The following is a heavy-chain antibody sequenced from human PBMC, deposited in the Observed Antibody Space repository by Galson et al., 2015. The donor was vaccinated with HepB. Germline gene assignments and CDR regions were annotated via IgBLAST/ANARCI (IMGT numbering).Heavy chain of an antibody. CDR2: ISGSGGST. J-gene: IGHJ2*01. CDR3: AKVGMGAITVPNWYFDL. V-gene: IGHV3-23*01. CDR1: GFTFSSYA. D-gene: IGHD4-17*01. Sequence: SLRLSCAASGFTFSSYAMSWVRQAPGKGPEWVSAISGSGGSTYYADSVKGRFTISRDNSKNTLYLQMNSLRAEDTAVYYCAKVGMGAITVPNWYFDLWGRGTLVTVSS.